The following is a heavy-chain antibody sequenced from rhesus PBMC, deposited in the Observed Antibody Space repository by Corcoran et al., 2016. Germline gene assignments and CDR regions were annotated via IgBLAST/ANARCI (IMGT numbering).Heavy chain of an antibody. D-gene: IGHD4-29*01. CDR3: AREGAVAATDY. V-gene: IGHV4-122*02. CDR1: GYSISSGYG. J-gene: IGHJ4*01. Sequence: QVQLQESGPGLVKPSETLSLTCAVAGYSISSGYGWSWIRQPPGKGLGVIGYISYRGSSSSTPSFKSRVTISIATSKNQFSLKLSSVTAADTAVYYCAREGAVAATDYWGQGVLVTVSS. CDR2: ISYRGSS.